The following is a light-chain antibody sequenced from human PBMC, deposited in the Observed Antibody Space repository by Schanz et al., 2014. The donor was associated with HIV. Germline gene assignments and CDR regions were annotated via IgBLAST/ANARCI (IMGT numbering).Light chain of an antibody. CDR1: QSVSSSY. Sequence: EIVLTQSPGTLSLSPGERATLSCRASQSVSSSYLAWYQQKPGQAPRLLIYDASSRAAGIPDRFSGSGSGTEFTLTISSLQSEDFALYYCQQYSDWPPSTFGQGTKVEIK. V-gene: IGKV3-20*01. CDR2: DAS. J-gene: IGKJ2*01. CDR3: QQYSDWPPST.